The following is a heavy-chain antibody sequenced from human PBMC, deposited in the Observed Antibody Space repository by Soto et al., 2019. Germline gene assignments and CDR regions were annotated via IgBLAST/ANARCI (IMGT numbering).Heavy chain of an antibody. CDR1: CGTISSFY. Sequence: SETLSLPCTVSCGTISSFYWSWIRQPPGKGLEWIGYIYYSGSTNYNPSLKSRVTISVDTSKNQFSLKLSSVTAADTAVYYCARSDGRYWGQGTLVTVSS. CDR3: ARSDGRY. J-gene: IGHJ4*02. V-gene: IGHV4-59*01. CDR2: IYYSGST.